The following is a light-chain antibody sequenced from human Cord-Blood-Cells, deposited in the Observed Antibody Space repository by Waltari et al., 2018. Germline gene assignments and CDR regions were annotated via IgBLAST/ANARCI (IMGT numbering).Light chain of an antibody. Sequence: QSALTQPASVSGSPGQSITISCTGTSSDVGSYKLVSWYQQHPGKAPKLMIYEGSKRPSGVSNRFSGSKSGNTASLTLSGLQAEDEADYYCCSYAGSSTFVFGGGTKLTVL. J-gene: IGLJ2*01. CDR3: CSYAGSSTFV. CDR2: EGS. V-gene: IGLV2-23*03. CDR1: SSDVGSYKL.